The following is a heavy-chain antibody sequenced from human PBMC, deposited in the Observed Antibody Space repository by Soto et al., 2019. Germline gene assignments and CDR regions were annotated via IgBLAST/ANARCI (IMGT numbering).Heavy chain of an antibody. CDR1: GFTFGDYA. D-gene: IGHD2-21*02. CDR3: TRDGVVVVTAIIY. Sequence: EVQLVESGGGLVKPGRSLRLSCTASGFTFGDYAMSWFRQAPGKGLEWVGFIRSKAYGGTTEYAASVKGRFTISRDDSKSIAYLQMNSLKTEDTAVYYGTRDGVVVVTAIIYWGQGTLVTVSS. V-gene: IGHV3-49*05. J-gene: IGHJ4*02. CDR2: IRSKAYGGTT.